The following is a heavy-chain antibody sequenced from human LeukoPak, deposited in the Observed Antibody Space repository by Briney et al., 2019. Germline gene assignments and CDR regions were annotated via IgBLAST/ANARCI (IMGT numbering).Heavy chain of an antibody. V-gene: IGHV4-34*01. D-gene: IGHD2-15*01. Sequence: SETLSLTCAVSGGSFSGYYWSCISHPPGKGVECIGDILQSGSTNDDPSLKSRVTISVETSKNQFSLKLSSVTAADTAVYYCARGLYCSGGSCYSRYPYYYYMDVWGKGTTVTVSS. CDR2: ILQSGST. J-gene: IGHJ6*03. CDR1: GGSFSGYY. CDR3: ARGLYCSGGSCYSRYPYYYYMDV.